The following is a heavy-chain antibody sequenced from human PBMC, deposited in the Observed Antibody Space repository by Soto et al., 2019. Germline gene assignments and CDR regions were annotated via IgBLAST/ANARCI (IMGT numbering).Heavy chain of an antibody. CDR2: ISGSAGST. Sequence: DVQLLESGGDLVQPGGSLRLSCAASGFTFNNYAINWVRQSPGKGLEWVSVISGSAGSTYYADSVKGRFTITRDNSKNTLYLQMNSLRAEDTAVYYCAKAVGAAGTVDYFDYWGQGTLVTVSS. CDR1: GFTFNNYA. J-gene: IGHJ4*02. D-gene: IGHD6-13*01. V-gene: IGHV3-23*01. CDR3: AKAVGAAGTVDYFDY.